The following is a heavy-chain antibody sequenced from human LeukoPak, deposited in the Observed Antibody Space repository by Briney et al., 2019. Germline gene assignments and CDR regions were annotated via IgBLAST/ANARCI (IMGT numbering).Heavy chain of an antibody. J-gene: IGHJ4*02. Sequence: ASVKVSCKVSGYSLIDLSMYWVRQAPGKGLEWMGGFDPDDGETTYAQRFKGRVTMTEDTSTDTAYMELSNLRSDDTAVYYCAADSQKTEVPATDHWGQGTLVTVSS. V-gene: IGHV1-24*01. CDR3: AADSQKTEVPATDH. CDR2: FDPDDGET. D-gene: IGHD1-1*01. CDR1: GYSLIDLS.